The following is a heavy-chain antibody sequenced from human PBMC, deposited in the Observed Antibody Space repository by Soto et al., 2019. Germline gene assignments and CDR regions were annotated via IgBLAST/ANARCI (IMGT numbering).Heavy chain of an antibody. J-gene: IGHJ4*02. Sequence: SGPTLVNPTQTLTLTCTFSGFSLSTSGVGVGWIRQPPGKALEWLALIYWDDDNRYSPSLQSRLTITKDTSKNQVVLTMTNMDHVDTAKYYCAVMIEFRSASYFDYWGQGTLVNVSS. CDR3: AVMIEFRSASYFDY. D-gene: IGHD1-26*01. V-gene: IGHV2-5*02. CDR2: IYWDDDN. CDR1: GFSLSTSGVG.